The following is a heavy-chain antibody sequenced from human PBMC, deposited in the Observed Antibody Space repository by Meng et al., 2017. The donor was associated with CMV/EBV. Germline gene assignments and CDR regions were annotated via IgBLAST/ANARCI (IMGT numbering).Heavy chain of an antibody. J-gene: IGHJ4*02. CDR3: AKDRCSSTSCYTDLPY. Sequence: LRLSCAISGDSVSSNSAAWNWIRQSPSRGLEWLGRTYYRSKWYNDYAVSVKSRITINPDTSKNQFSLQLNSVTPEDTAVYYCAKDRCSSTSCYTDLPYWGQGTLVTVSS. CDR2: TYYRSKWYN. D-gene: IGHD2-2*02. V-gene: IGHV6-1*01. CDR1: GDSVSSNSAA.